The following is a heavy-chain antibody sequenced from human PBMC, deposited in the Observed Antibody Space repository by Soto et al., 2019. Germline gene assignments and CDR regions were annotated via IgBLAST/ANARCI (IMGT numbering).Heavy chain of an antibody. CDR3: ATTGSGVAWRWFDP. D-gene: IGHD2-15*01. V-gene: IGHV4-31*03. Sequence: SETLSLTCTVSGDSISSGAYYWSWIRQHPGKGLEWIGYIYYRGSTYYNPSLKSRVTISVDTSKNQFPLNLSSVTAADTAVYYCATTGSGVAWRWFDPWGQGTQVTVSS. CDR1: GDSISSGAYY. J-gene: IGHJ5*02. CDR2: IYYRGST.